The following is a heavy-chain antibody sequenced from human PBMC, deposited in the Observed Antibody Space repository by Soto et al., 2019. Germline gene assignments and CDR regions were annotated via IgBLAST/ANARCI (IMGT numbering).Heavy chain of an antibody. CDR1: GFTFSSYA. Sequence: PGGSLRLSGAASGFTFSSYAMSWVRQAPGKGLEWVSAISGSGGSTYYADSVKGRFTISRDNSKNTLYLQMNSLRAEDTAVYYCAKVDYYDRSGYVDYWGQGTLVTVSS. V-gene: IGHV3-23*01. J-gene: IGHJ4*02. CDR3: AKVDYYDRSGYVDY. CDR2: ISGSGGST. D-gene: IGHD3-22*01.